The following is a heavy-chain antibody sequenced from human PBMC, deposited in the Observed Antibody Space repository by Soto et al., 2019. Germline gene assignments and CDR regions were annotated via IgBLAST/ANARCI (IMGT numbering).Heavy chain of an antibody. V-gene: IGHV5-51*01. J-gene: IGHJ6*02. CDR3: ARHSSGYYYSNYYYGMDV. Sequence: GESLKISCKGSGYSFTSYWIGWVRQMPGKGLEWMGIIYPGDSDTRYSPSFQGQVTISADKSISTAYLQRSSLKASDTAMYYCARHSSGYYYSNYYYGMDVWGQGTTVTVSS. CDR2: IYPGDSDT. CDR1: GYSFTSYW. D-gene: IGHD3-22*01.